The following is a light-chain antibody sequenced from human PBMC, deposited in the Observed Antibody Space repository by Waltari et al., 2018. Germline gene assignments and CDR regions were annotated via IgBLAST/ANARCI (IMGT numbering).Light chain of an antibody. J-gene: IGLJ2*01. V-gene: IGLV3-21*02. CDR2: HHS. CDR1: QMRTKD. Sequence: SYVLTQPPSVSVAPGQTATLACGADQMRTKDVNWYQQRPGQAPVLVVYHHSGRPSGIPERFSGSHAENTAILTITGVDAGDEADYYCQVWDSDRVVFGGGTKLTVL. CDR3: QVWDSDRVV.